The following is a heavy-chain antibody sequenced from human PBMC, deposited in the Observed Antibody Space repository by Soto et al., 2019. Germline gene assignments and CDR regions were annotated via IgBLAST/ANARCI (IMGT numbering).Heavy chain of an antibody. J-gene: IGHJ5*02. D-gene: IGHD3-10*01. CDR1: GFTFSSYW. CDR3: AREYRIMGFGKRERGDNWLDP. V-gene: IGHV3-7*03. CDR2: INQDGSET. Sequence: LRLSCAASGFTFSSYWMSWVRQAPGKGLEWVANINQDGSETYYADAVKGRFTISRDNAKSSLSVQMNSLRAEDTAVYYCAREYRIMGFGKRERGDNWLDPWGQGTRVTVS.